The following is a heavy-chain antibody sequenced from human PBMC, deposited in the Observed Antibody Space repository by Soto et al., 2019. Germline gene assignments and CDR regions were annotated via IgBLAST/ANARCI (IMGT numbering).Heavy chain of an antibody. CDR2: IRVNNGDT. Sequence: GASVKVSCKASSYSFTNSGFSWVRQAPGQGLEWVGWIRVNNGDTHYAQKLQGRVTMTTDTATSTAFMELRSLRSDDTAVYYCARGREEETDLISLWVDPWGQGTLVTVSS. V-gene: IGHV1-18*01. J-gene: IGHJ5*02. D-gene: IGHD3-16*01. CDR3: ARGREEETDLISLWVDP. CDR1: SYSFTNSG.